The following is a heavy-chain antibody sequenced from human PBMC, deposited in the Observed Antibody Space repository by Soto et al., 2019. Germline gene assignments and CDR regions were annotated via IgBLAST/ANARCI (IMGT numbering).Heavy chain of an antibody. J-gene: IGHJ3*02. D-gene: IGHD3-22*01. CDR2: IYPGDSDT. CDR3: ARLSGLYDSSGYDKWDAFDI. Sequence: GESLKISCKGSGYSFTSYRIGWLRQMPGKGLEWLGIIYPGDSDTRYSPSFQGQVTISADKSISTAYLQWSSLKASDTAMYYCARLSGLYDSSGYDKWDAFDIWGQGTMVTVSS. CDR1: GYSFTSYR. V-gene: IGHV5-51*01.